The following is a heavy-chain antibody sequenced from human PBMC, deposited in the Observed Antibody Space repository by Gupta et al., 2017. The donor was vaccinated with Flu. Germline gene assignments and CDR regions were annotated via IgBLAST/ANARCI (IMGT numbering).Heavy chain of an antibody. CDR2: INPDNGAT. D-gene: IGHD3-9*01. V-gene: IGHV1-2*02. CDR3: ARDLKGRSDWSDDY. CDR1: GYIFTGYY. Sequence: QVQVVQSGAEVKKPGASVKVCCKASGYIFTGYYMHWVRQVPGQGLEWMGKINPDNGATDSAQKFQGRVTMTRDTSISTIYMELTRLTFDDTAVYFCARDLKGRSDWSDDYWGQGTLVIVSS. J-gene: IGHJ4*02.